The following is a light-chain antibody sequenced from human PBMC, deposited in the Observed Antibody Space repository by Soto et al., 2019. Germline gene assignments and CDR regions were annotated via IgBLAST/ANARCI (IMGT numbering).Light chain of an antibody. J-gene: IGKJ1*01. CDR1: QSVSSN. CDR2: GAS. V-gene: IGKV3-15*01. CDR3: QQYGSSGT. Sequence: IEMTQSPATLSVSPGERATLSCRASQSVSSNLVWYQQKPGQAPRLLIYGASARVTGIPARFSGSGSGPEFTLTISRLEPEDFAVYYCQQYGSSGTFGQGTKVDI.